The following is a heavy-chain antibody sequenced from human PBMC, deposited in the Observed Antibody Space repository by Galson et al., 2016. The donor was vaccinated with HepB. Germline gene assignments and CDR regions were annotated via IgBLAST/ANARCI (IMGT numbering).Heavy chain of an antibody. V-gene: IGHV4-31*03. D-gene: IGHD3-9*01. CDR1: GGSISRGVYY. CDR2: IDNSGST. J-gene: IGHJ5*02. Sequence: TLSLTCTVSGGSISRGVYYWNWIRQHPGKGLEWIGHIDNSGSTYYNPSLERRIALSVDTSQNQFSLNLTSVTAADTAVYYCARGTSSPYYDILTGPSPWFDPWGQGTLVTVSS. CDR3: ARGTSSPYYDILTGPSPWFDP.